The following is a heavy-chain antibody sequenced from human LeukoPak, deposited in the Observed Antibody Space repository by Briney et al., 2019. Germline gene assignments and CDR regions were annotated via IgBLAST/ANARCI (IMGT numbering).Heavy chain of an antibody. V-gene: IGHV1-18*01. J-gene: IGHJ4*02. Sequence: ASVKVSCKASGYTFTDYAMNWVRQAPGQGLEWMGWISAYNGNTNYAQKLQGRVTMTTDTSTSTAYMELRSLRSDDTAVYYCAREPLRGIPDYWGQGTLVTVSS. CDR3: AREPLRGIPDY. CDR2: ISAYNGNT. CDR1: GYTFTDYA. D-gene: IGHD3-10*01.